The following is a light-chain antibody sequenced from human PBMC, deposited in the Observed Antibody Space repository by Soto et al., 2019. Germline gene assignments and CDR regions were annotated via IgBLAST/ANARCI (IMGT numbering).Light chain of an antibody. CDR1: QSISDN. CDR2: GAS. CDR3: QHYKSWPPLT. V-gene: IGKV3-15*01. Sequence: DIVMTQSPAILSVSLGERATLSCLASQSISDNLAWYQQRSGQAPRLLIYGASTRATGVPARFSGSGSGTEFTLTIISLHSDDYAIYYCQHYKSWPPLTFGGGTKVE. J-gene: IGKJ4*01.